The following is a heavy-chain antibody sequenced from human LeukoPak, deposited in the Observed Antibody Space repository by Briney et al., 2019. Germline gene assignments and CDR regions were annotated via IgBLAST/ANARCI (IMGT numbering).Heavy chain of an antibody. CDR2: ISSSGSTI. CDR1: GFTLSDYY. V-gene: IGHV3-11*01. Sequence: GGSLRLSCAASGFTLSDYYMSWIRQAPGKGLEWVSYISSSGSTIYYADSVKGRFTISRDNAKNSLYLQMNSLRAEDTAVYYCARIGEQQLAPNWFDPWGQGTLVTVSS. CDR3: ARIGEQQLAPNWFDP. J-gene: IGHJ5*02. D-gene: IGHD6-13*01.